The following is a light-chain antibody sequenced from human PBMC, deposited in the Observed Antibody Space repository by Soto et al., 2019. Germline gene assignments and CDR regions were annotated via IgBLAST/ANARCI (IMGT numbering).Light chain of an antibody. CDR2: RTS. J-gene: IGKJ1*01. V-gene: IGKV3-15*01. Sequence: IVMTQSPATLSVSPGERATLSCRASQSISSNLAWYQQKPGQAPRLLMFRTSSRATGFPARFSGSGSGTEFTLTISSLQSEDFAVYYCQQYNNWPPVTFAQGTKVDI. CDR1: QSISSN. CDR3: QQYNNWPPVT.